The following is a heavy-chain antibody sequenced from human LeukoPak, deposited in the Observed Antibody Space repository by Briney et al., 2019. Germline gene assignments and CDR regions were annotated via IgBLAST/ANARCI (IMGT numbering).Heavy chain of an antibody. CDR2: IYYSGST. J-gene: IGHJ6*02. CDR3: ARAARLTGTTSYYYGMDV. V-gene: IGHV4-39*07. Sequence: PSETLSLTCTASGGSISSGAYYWGRIRQPPGKGLEWIGAIYYSGSTYYNPSLKSRVTMSVDTSKNQFSLKLSSVTAADTAVYYCARAARLTGTTSYYYGMDVWGQGTTVTVSS. CDR1: GGSISSGAYY. D-gene: IGHD1-7*01.